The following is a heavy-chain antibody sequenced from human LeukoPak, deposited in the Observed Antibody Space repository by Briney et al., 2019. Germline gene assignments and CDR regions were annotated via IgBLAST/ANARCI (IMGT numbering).Heavy chain of an antibody. CDR2: ISYDGRNK. J-gene: IGHJ6*02. CDR1: GFTFSSYG. D-gene: IGHD3-10*01. Sequence: PGGSLRLSCAASGFTFSSYGMHWVRQAPGKGLEWVAVISYDGRNKYYADSVKGRFTISRDNSKNTLYLQMNSLRAEDTAVYYCAKSYGSGTYYNRNDYYGMDVWGQGTTVTVSS. CDR3: AKSYGSGTYYNRNDYYGMDV. V-gene: IGHV3-30*18.